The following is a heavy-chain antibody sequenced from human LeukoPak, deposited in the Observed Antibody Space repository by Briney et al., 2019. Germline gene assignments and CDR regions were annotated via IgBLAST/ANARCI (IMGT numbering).Heavy chain of an antibody. D-gene: IGHD5-12*01. CDR3: ARGDSGYDYCFDN. Sequence: SVEVSCKASGGTFSSHAISWVRQAPGQGLEWVGGIIPIFGTTNYAQKFQGRVTITTDESTSTGYMELRSLRSDDTAVYYCARGDSGYDYCFDNWGQGTLVTVSS. J-gene: IGHJ4*02. CDR1: GGTFSSHA. CDR2: IIPIFGTT. V-gene: IGHV1-69*05.